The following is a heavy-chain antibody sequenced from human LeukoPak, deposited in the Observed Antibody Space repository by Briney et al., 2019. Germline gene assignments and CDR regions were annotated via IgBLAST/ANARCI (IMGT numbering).Heavy chain of an antibody. V-gene: IGHV4-59*01. Sequence: PSETLSLTCTVSGVSTSSYYWSWVRQPPGQGLEWIGYVYYSGNTNYSPSLKSRVTISIDTSRNQFSLRLRCVTAADTAVYYCARVGSGCFDYWGQGTLVTVSS. CDR1: GVSTSSYY. CDR3: ARVGSGCFDY. J-gene: IGHJ4*02. CDR2: VYYSGNT. D-gene: IGHD6-19*01.